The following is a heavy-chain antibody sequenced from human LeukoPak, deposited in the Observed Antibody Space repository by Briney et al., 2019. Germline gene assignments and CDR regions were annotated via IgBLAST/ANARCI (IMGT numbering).Heavy chain of an antibody. CDR2: ISYDGSSK. Sequence: GGSLSLSCAASGSTFSSYAMHWVRQAPGKGLEWVAVISYDGSSKYYADSVKGLFTISRDNSKNTLYLQMNSLRGEDTAVYYCPRGRSTYYLDYWGQGTLVTVSS. D-gene: IGHD1-1*01. CDR3: PRGRSTYYLDY. CDR1: GSTFSSYA. J-gene: IGHJ4*02. V-gene: IGHV3-30-3*01.